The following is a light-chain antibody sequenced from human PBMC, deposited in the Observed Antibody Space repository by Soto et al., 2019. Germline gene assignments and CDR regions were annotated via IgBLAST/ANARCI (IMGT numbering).Light chain of an antibody. Sequence: QAVLTQSPSASASLGASVKLTCTLSSGHSSYAIAWHQQQPEKGPRYLMKLNSDGSHSKGEGIPDRFSVSSSGAERYLTISSLQSEDEADYYCQTWGTGIQVFGGGTKLTVL. J-gene: IGLJ2*01. V-gene: IGLV4-69*01. CDR3: QTWGTGIQV. CDR2: LNSDGSH. CDR1: SGHSSYA.